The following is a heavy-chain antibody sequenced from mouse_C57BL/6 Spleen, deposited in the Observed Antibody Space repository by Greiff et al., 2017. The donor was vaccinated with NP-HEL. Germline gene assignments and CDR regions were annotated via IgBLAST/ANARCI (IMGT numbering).Heavy chain of an antibody. D-gene: IGHD2-2*01. J-gene: IGHJ1*03. Sequence: QVQLQQPGAELVRPGSSVKLSCKASGYTFTSYWMDWVKQRPGQGLEWIGNIYPSDSETHYNQKFKDKATLTVDKSSSTAYMQLSSLTSEDSAVYYCARGNGYYGYFDVWGTGTTVTVSS. CDR1: GYTFTSYW. CDR2: IYPSDSET. V-gene: IGHV1-61*01. CDR3: ARGNGYYGYFDV.